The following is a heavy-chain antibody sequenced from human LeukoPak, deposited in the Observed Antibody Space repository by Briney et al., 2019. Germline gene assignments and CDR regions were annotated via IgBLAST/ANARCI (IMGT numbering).Heavy chain of an antibody. Sequence: ASVKVSCKASGYTFTGYYMHWVRQAPGQGLEWMGWINPNSGGTNYAQKLQGRVTMTRDTSISTAYMELSRLRSDDTAVYYCAGRQNPPNIVGATGYVDYYYYMDVWGKGTTVTISS. J-gene: IGHJ6*03. CDR1: GYTFTGYY. V-gene: IGHV1-2*02. CDR2: INPNSGGT. CDR3: AGRQNPPNIVGATGYVDYYYYMDV. D-gene: IGHD1-26*01.